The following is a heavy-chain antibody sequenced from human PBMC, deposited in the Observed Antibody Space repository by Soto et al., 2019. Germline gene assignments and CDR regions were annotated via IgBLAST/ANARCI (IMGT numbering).Heavy chain of an antibody. D-gene: IGHD6-6*01. Sequence: QVQLQESGPGLVKPSETLSLTCTVSGGSISSYYWSWIRQPPGKGLEWIGYIYYSGSTNYNPSLKSRVTISVDTSKNQFSLKLSSVTAADTAVYYCARRAIAARRRDGFGGYYYYGMDVWGQGTTVTVSS. CDR3: ARRAIAARRRDGFGGYYYYGMDV. J-gene: IGHJ6*02. V-gene: IGHV4-59*01. CDR2: IYYSGST. CDR1: GGSISSYY.